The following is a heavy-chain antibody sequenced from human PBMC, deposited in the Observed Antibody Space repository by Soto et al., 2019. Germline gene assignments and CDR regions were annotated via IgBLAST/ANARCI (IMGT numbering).Heavy chain of an antibody. CDR1: CYTFTSYG. D-gene: IGHD6-19*01. CDR2: ISAYNGNT. J-gene: IGHJ4*02. Sequence: QVQLVQSGAEVKKPGASVKVSCKASCYTFTSYGISWVRQAPGQGLEWMGWISAYNGNTNYAQKLQVIVTMTKDTSTSTTYRELSSLRSDDAAVYYWARAGSGCYWDCDYWGQGTLVTVSS. V-gene: IGHV1-18*01. CDR3: ARAGSGCYWDCDY.